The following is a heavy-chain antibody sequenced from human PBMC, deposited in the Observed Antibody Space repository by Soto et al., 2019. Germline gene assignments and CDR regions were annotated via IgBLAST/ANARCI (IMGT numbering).Heavy chain of an antibody. CDR2: MNPNSGNT. CDR1: GYTFTSYD. V-gene: IGHV1-8*01. J-gene: IGHJ3*02. Sequence: QVQLVQSGAEVKKPGASVKVSCKASGYTFTSYDINWVRQATGQGLEWMGWMNPNSGNTGYAQKFQGRVTMTNTSISTAYMELSSLRSEDTAVYYCARGGIAAPPDAFDIWGQGTMVTVSS. CDR3: ARGGIAAPPDAFDI. D-gene: IGHD6-6*01.